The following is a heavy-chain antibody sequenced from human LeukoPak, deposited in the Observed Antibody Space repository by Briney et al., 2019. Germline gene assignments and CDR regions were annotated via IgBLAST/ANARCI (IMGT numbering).Heavy chain of an antibody. Sequence: PSETLSLTCTVSGGSISSSSYYWGRIRQPPGTGLEWIGSIYYSGSTYYNPSLKSRVTISVDTSKNQFSLKLSSVTAADTAVYYCARLLCSSTSCDYYYYYMDVWGKGTTVTVSS. CDR2: IYYSGST. V-gene: IGHV4-39*01. CDR3: ARLLCSSTSCDYYYYYMDV. CDR1: GGSISSSSYY. J-gene: IGHJ6*03. D-gene: IGHD2-2*01.